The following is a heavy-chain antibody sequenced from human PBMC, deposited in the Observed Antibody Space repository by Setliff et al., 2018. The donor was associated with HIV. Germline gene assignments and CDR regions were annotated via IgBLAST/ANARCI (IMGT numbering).Heavy chain of an antibody. D-gene: IGHD5-18*01. J-gene: IGHJ6*03. CDR3: ARHCGYSPGQICYYYLDI. Sequence: LRLSCAASGFSFSNYAMSWVRQAPGKGLEWVASIYYNGSPFYNPSLKSRVTISVDTSKNQFSLNLSSVTAADTAVYYCARHCGYSPGQICYYYLDIWGKGTTVTVSS. CDR2: IYYNGSP. V-gene: IGHV4-30-2*03. CDR1: GFSFSNYA.